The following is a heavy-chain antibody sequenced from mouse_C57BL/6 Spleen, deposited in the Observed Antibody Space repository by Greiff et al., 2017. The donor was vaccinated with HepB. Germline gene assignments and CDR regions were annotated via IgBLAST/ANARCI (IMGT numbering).Heavy chain of an antibody. CDR1: GYTFTSYW. V-gene: IGHV1-55*01. CDR3: ARSRGYYGSSYGDYYAMDY. J-gene: IGHJ4*01. D-gene: IGHD1-1*01. CDR2: IYPGSGST. Sequence: QVQLQQSGAELVKPGASVKMSCKASGYTFTSYWITWVKQRPGQGLEWIGDIYPGSGSTNYNEKFKSKATLTVDTSSSTAYMQLSSLTSEDSAVYYCARSRGYYGSSYGDYYAMDYWGQGTSVTVSS.